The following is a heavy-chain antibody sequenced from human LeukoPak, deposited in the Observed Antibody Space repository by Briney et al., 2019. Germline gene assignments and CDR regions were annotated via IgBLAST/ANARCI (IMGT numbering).Heavy chain of an antibody. V-gene: IGHV1-8*01. D-gene: IGHD3-10*01. CDR2: MNPNSGNT. Sequence: ASVKVSCKASGYTFTSYDINWVRQATGQGLGWMGWMNPNSGNTGYAQKFQGRVTMTRNTSISTAYMELSSLRSEDTAVYYCARVSITMVRGVIPYWGQGTLVTVSS. J-gene: IGHJ4*02. CDR1: GYTFTSYD. CDR3: ARVSITMVRGVIPY.